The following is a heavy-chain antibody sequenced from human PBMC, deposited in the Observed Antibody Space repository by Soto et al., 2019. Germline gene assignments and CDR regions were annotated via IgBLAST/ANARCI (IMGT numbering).Heavy chain of an antibody. D-gene: IGHD2-8*02. CDR3: ARPPRPGYYYYGMDV. V-gene: IGHV3-53*01. CDR1: VFSGSSNY. J-gene: IGHJ6*02. Sequence: GGSLRLSCAASVFSGSSNYMSWVRQAPGKGLEWVSVIYSGGSTYYADSVKGRFTISRDNSKNTLYLQMNSLRAEDTAVYYCARPPRPGYYYYGMDVWGQGTTVTVSS. CDR2: IYSGGST.